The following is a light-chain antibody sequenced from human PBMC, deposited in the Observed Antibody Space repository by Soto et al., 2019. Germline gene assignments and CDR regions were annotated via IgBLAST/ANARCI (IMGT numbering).Light chain of an antibody. CDR1: SSDVGGYNY. CDR3: SSYTSSFDVV. CDR2: EVS. J-gene: IGLJ2*01. V-gene: IGLV2-14*01. Sequence: QSALTQPASVSGSPGQSITISCTGTSSDVGGYNYVSWYQQHPGKAPKLMIYEVSNRPSGVSNRFSGSKSGNTASLTISGLQAEDEADYYCSSYTSSFDVVFGGRTKLTVL.